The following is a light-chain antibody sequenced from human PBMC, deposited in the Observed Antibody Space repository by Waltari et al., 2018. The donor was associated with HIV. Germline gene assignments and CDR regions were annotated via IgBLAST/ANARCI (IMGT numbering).Light chain of an antibody. CDR1: RSDVGGYNL. CDR2: EVS. Sequence: QSPLTQPASVSGSPGQSITISCTGTRSDVGGYNLVSWYQQHPGKAPKLMIYEVSKRPSGVSNRFSGSKSGNTASLTISGLQAEDEADYYCCAYAGSTTYVIFGGGTKLTVL. V-gene: IGLV2-23*02. J-gene: IGLJ2*01. CDR3: CAYAGSTTYVI.